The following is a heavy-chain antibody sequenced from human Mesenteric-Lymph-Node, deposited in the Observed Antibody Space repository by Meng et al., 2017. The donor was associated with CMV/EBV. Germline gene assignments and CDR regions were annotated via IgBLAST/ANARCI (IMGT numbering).Heavy chain of an antibody. Sequence: QVQLHLWGAGILHPSGTPSVTCAVYGGSLIGYYCNWIRQSPEKGLEWIGEINHSGSTTYNPSFTSRIIISVDTSTNQISLNMSSVTAADTAVYYCARGSSYDILTGYFDYWGQGALVTVSS. V-gene: IGHV4-34*01. CDR3: ARGSSYDILTGYFDY. D-gene: IGHD3-9*01. CDR2: INHSGST. J-gene: IGHJ4*02. CDR1: GGSLIGYY.